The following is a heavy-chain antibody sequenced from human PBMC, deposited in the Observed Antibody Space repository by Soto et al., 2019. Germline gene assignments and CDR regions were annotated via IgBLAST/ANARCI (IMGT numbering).Heavy chain of an antibody. CDR3: ARGRYSSGWCDY. J-gene: IGHJ4*02. CDR1: GGSFSGYY. CDR2: INHSGST. V-gene: IGHV4-34*01. Sequence: SETLSLTCAVYGGSFSGYYWSWIRQPPGKGLEWIGEINHSGSTNYNPSLKSRVTISVDTSKNQFSLKLSSVTAADTAVYYCARGRYSSGWCDYWGQGTLVTVSS. D-gene: IGHD6-19*01.